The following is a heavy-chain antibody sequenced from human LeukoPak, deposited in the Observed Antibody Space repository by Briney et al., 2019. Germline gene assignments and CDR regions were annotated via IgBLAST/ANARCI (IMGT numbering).Heavy chain of an antibody. CDR1: GGSISSYY. Sequence: SETLSLTCTVSGGSISSYYWSWIRQPPGKGLEWIGYIYYSGSTNYNPSLKSRDTISVDTSKNQFSLKLSSVTAADTAVYYCARGKVQGVIFDYWGQGTLVTVSS. V-gene: IGHV4-59*01. J-gene: IGHJ4*02. D-gene: IGHD3-10*01. CDR2: IYYSGST. CDR3: ARGKVQGVIFDY.